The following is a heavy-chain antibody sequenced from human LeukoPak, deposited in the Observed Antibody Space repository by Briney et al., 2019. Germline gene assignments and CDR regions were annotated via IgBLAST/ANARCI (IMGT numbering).Heavy chain of an antibody. CDR2: ISSSGSTI. CDR3: ARDGSSWYGMDV. J-gene: IGHJ6*04. CDR1: GFTFSSYE. Sequence: GGSLRLSCAASGFTFSSYEMNWVRQAPGKGLEWVSYISSSGSTIYYADSVKGRFTISRDNAKNSLNLQMNSLRAEDKAVYYCARDGSSWYGMDVWGKGATVTVSS. V-gene: IGHV3-48*03. D-gene: IGHD6-13*01.